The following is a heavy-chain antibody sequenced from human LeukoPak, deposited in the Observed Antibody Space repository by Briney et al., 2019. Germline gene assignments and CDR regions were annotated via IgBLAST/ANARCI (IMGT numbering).Heavy chain of an antibody. CDR3: ARDGAYYYYGMDV. V-gene: IGHV4-59*01. J-gene: IGHJ6*02. Sequence: SETLSLTCTVSGGSISSYYWSWIRQPPGKGLEWIGYIYYSGSTNYNPSLKSRVTISVDTSENQFSLKLSSVTAADTAVYYCARDGAYYYYGMDVWGQGTTVTVSS. CDR2: IYYSGST. D-gene: IGHD3-16*01. CDR1: GGSISSYY.